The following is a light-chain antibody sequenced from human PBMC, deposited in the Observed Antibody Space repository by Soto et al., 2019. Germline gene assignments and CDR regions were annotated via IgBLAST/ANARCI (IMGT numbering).Light chain of an antibody. J-gene: IGKJ1*01. CDR3: QQYSSFSRT. Sequence: DIRMTQSPSTLSASVGDRVTITCRASQTISSWLAWYQQKPGKAPELLIYDASTLESGVPPRFSGSGSGTEFGLTISSLQPDDFATFYCQQYSSFSRTFGQGTKVEIK. V-gene: IGKV1-5*01. CDR2: DAS. CDR1: QTISSW.